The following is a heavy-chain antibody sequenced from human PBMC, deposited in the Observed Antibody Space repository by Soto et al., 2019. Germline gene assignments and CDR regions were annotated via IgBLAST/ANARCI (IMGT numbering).Heavy chain of an antibody. CDR3: ARGLPNYSSFDS. CDR2: VSSDGSST. CDR1: GFTFSSYW. V-gene: IGHV3-74*01. D-gene: IGHD4-4*01. Sequence: EVQLVESGGGLVQPGESLRLSCAASGFTFSSYWTHWIRQAPGKGLVWVSRVSSDGSSTVYATSVKGRLTISRDNAKNTLYLQMNSLSDEDTAVYYCARGLPNYSSFDSWGQGTLVTVSS. J-gene: IGHJ4*02.